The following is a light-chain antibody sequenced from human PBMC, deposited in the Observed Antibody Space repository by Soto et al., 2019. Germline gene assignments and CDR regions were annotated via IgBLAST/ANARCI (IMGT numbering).Light chain of an antibody. J-gene: IGLJ3*02. CDR1: SSNIGADYD. CDR3: QSYDSSLSGSWV. Sequence: QSVLTQPPSVSGAPGQTVTISCTGSSSNIGADYDVHWYQQLPGTAPKLLIYDNSNRPSGVPDRFSGSKSGTSASLAITGLQAEDEADYYCQSYDSSLSGSWVFGGGTKLTVL. CDR2: DNS. V-gene: IGLV1-40*01.